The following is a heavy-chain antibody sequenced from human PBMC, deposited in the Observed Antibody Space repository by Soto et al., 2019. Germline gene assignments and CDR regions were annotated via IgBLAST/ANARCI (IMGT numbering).Heavy chain of an antibody. J-gene: IGHJ5*02. CDR3: ARDRSRGWIDP. CDR2: MNPNSGNT. V-gene: IGHV1-8*01. CDR1: GYTFTSYD. D-gene: IGHD3-10*01. Sequence: QVQLVQSGAEVKKPGASVKVSCKASGYTFTSYDINWVRQATGQGLEWMGWMNPNSGNTGYAQKFQGRATMTRNTSIGTAYMELSSLSSAANAVYYSARDRSRGWIDPWGQGTLVTVSS.